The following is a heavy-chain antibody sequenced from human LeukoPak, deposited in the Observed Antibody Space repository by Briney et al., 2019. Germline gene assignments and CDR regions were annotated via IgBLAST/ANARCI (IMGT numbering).Heavy chain of an antibody. CDR2: INWNGGST. CDR3: ATFSGAHHKTFDS. Sequence: GGSLRLSCAASGFTFDDYGMSWVRQAPGKGLEWVSGINWNGGSTGYADSVKGRFTISRDNAKNSLYLQMNTLRAEDTAIYYCATFSGAHHKTFDSWGQGTLVTVSS. CDR1: GFTFDDYG. J-gene: IGHJ4*02. D-gene: IGHD1-14*01. V-gene: IGHV3-20*04.